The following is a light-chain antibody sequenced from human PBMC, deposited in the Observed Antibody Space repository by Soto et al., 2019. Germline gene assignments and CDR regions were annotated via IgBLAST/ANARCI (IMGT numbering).Light chain of an antibody. CDR3: SSYAGSNAWV. Sequence: QSVLTQPPTASGSPGQSVTISCTGTSSDVGGYKYVSWYQQHPGKAPKLMIYEVTKRPSGVTDRFSGSKSGNTASLTVSGLQAEDEADYYCSSYAGSNAWVFGGGTKLTVL. J-gene: IGLJ3*02. V-gene: IGLV2-8*01. CDR1: SSDVGGYKY. CDR2: EVT.